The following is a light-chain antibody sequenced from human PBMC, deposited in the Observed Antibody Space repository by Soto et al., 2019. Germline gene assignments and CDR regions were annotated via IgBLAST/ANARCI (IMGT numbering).Light chain of an antibody. CDR1: SGSIASNF. V-gene: IGLV6-57*04. J-gene: IGLJ2*01. Sequence: NFMLTQPHSVSESPGRTVTISCTCVSGSIASNFVQWYQQRPGSAPTTVIFEYYQRPSGVPDRFSGSFDSSSNSASLTISGLMTEDEADYYCQSYDPTYVVFGGGTKLTVL. CDR3: QSYDPTYVV. CDR2: EYY.